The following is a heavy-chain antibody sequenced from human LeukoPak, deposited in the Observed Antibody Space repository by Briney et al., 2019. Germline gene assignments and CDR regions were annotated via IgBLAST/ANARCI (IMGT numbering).Heavy chain of an antibody. V-gene: IGHV3-74*01. CDR2: VKSDGITT. Sequence: GGSLRLSCAASKFSISGYWTHWVRQAPGKGLVWVAVVKSDGITTRFADLVKGRYSISRDDAQNTLYLHIDNVTVDDTAVYYCTRHYAMGGWFDPWGQGTLVTVSS. J-gene: IGHJ5*02. D-gene: IGHD1-26*01. CDR3: TRHYAMGGWFDP. CDR1: KFSISGYW.